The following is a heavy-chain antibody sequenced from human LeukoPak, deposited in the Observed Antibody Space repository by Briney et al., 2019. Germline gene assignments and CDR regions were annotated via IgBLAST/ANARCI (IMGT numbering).Heavy chain of an antibody. CDR2: ISYDGSNK. CDR3: AKGSSRSIVVVMRRNHYFDY. V-gene: IGHV3-30*04. CDR1: GFTFSSYA. D-gene: IGHD3-22*01. Sequence: QAGRSLRLSCAASGFTFSSYAMHWVRQAPGKGLEWVAVISYDGSNKYYADSVKGRFTISRDNSKNTLYLQMNSLRAEETAVYYCAKGSSRSIVVVMRRNHYFDYWGQGTLVTVSS. J-gene: IGHJ4*02.